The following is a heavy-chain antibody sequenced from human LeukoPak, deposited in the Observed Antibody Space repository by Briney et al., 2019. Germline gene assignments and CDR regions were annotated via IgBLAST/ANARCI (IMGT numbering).Heavy chain of an antibody. Sequence: SETLSLTCTVSGGSISSYYWSWIRQPPGKGLEWIGYIYYSGSTNYNPSLKSRVTISVDTSKNQFSLKLSSVTAADTAVYYCARRGSYHNWLDPWGQGTVVTVSS. D-gene: IGHD1-26*01. V-gene: IGHV4-59*08. CDR3: ARRGSYHNWLDP. J-gene: IGHJ5*02. CDR1: GGSISSYY. CDR2: IYYSGST.